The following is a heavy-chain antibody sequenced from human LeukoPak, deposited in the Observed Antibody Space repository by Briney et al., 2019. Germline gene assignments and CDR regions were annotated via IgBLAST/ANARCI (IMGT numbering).Heavy chain of an antibody. CDR2: IYYSGST. Sequence: SETLSLTCTVSGGSISSSSYYWGWIRQPPGKGLEWIGSIYYSGSTYYNPSLKSRVTISVDTSKNQFSLKLSSVTAADTAVYYCASYGDYVRPFDYWGQGTLVTVSS. J-gene: IGHJ4*02. CDR3: ASYGDYVRPFDY. CDR1: GGSISSSSYY. D-gene: IGHD4-17*01. V-gene: IGHV4-39*01.